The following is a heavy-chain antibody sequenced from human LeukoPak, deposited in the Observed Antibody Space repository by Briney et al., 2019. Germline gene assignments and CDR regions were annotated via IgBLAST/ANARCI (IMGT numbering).Heavy chain of an antibody. CDR2: IYYSGST. CDR1: GGSISRGDYY. J-gene: IGHJ6*02. V-gene: IGHV4-30-4*01. Sequence: SETLSLTCTVSGGSISRGDYYWSWIRQPPGKGLEWIGYIYYSGSTYYNPSLKSRVTISVDTSRNQFSLKLSSVTAADTAVYYCARGDRGYYYGMDVWGQGTTVTVSS. D-gene: IGHD2-15*01. CDR3: ARGDRGYYYGMDV.